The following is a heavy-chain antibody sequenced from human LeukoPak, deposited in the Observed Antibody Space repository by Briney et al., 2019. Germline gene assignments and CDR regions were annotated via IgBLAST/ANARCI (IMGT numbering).Heavy chain of an antibody. CDR3: ARGGGGSSWYSGGKYDFDY. Sequence: ASVKVSCKASGYTFTSYDINWVRQATGQGLEWMGWMNPNSGNTGYAQKFQGRVTMTRNTSISTAYMELSSLRSEDTAVYHCARGGGGSSWYSGGKYDFDYWGQGTLVTVSS. J-gene: IGHJ4*02. D-gene: IGHD6-13*01. CDR2: MNPNSGNT. V-gene: IGHV1-8*01. CDR1: GYTFTSYD.